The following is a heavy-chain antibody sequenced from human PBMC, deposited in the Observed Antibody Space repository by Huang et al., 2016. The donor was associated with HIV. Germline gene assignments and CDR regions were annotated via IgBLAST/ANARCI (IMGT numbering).Heavy chain of an antibody. Sequence: EVQLVESGGGLVKPGGSLRLYCAASGFSLDSYNLYWVRQTPGKGLQLVSSISPSSSFIDYADSGKGRFSISRDNAKNSLYLQMNNLRGEDTAVYYCARDRGQQLSPFDSWGQGTLVTVSS. CDR1: GFSLDSYN. V-gene: IGHV3-21*01. CDR3: ARDRGQQLSPFDS. CDR2: ISPSSSFI. D-gene: IGHD6-13*01. J-gene: IGHJ4*02.